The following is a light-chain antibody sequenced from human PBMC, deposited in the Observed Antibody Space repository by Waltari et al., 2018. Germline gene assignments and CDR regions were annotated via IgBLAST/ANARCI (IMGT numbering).Light chain of an antibody. CDR3: QAWDSSTAWV. Sequence: SYELTQPPSVSVSPGQTPTITCSGDKLGDKYACWYQQKPGQSPVLVIYQNSKRPSGIPERFSGSNSGNTATLTISGAQAMDEADYYCQAWDSSTAWVFGTGTKVTVL. CDR2: QNS. V-gene: IGLV3-1*01. J-gene: IGLJ1*01. CDR1: KLGDKY.